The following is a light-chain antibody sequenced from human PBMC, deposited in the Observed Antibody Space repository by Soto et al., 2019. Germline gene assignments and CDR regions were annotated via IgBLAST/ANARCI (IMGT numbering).Light chain of an antibody. CDR2: EDN. Sequence: NFMLTQPHSVSESPGKTVTISCTRSSGSIASNYVQWYQQRPGSAPTTVIYEDNQRPSGVPDRFSGSIDSSSNSASLTISGLKTEDEADYYCQSYDSSNRVFGGGTKL. CDR3: QSYDSSNRV. J-gene: IGLJ3*02. V-gene: IGLV6-57*03. CDR1: SGSIASNY.